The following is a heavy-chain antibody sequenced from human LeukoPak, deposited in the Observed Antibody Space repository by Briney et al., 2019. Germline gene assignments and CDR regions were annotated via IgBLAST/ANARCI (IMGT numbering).Heavy chain of an antibody. V-gene: IGHV1-2*02. CDR2: ISPNSGGT. J-gene: IGHJ4*02. CDR3: ARDLYGGTSATFYY. CDR1: GYTFTGYY. D-gene: IGHD4-23*01. Sequence: ASVKVSCKASGYTFTGYYMHWVRQAPGQGLEWMGWISPNSGGTYYAQKFQGRVTMTSDTSISTAYMELSRLRSDNTAVYYCARDLYGGTSATFYYWGQGTLVTVSS.